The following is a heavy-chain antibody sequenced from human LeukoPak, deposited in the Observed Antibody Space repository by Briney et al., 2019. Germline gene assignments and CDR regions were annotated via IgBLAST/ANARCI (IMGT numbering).Heavy chain of an antibody. D-gene: IGHD6-13*01. Sequence: SETLSLTCTVSGGSISSYYWSWIRQPPGKGLEWIGYIFYSGSTNYNPSLKSRVTISVDTSKNQFSLKLSSVTAADTAVYYCARGGSSWHIFAYWGQGTLVTVYS. V-gene: IGHV4-59*01. CDR2: IFYSGST. J-gene: IGHJ4*02. CDR1: GGSISSYY. CDR3: ARGGSSWHIFAY.